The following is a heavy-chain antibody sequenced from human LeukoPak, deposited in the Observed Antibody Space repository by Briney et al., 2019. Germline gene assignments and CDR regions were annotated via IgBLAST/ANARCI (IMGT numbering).Heavy chain of an antibody. CDR1: GESFSGYY. J-gene: IGHJ4*02. V-gene: IGHV4-34*01. D-gene: IGHD3-16*01. CDR2: INQSGDT. CDR3: ARSLSPYYDVTSAYWVWGY. Sequence: SETLSLTCAASGESFSGYYWSWLRQPPGKGLEWIGEINQSGDTNYNPSFESRVSMSVDASKKQFSLQVKSVTAADGAVYYCARSLSPYYDVTSAYWVWGYWGQGTLVSISS.